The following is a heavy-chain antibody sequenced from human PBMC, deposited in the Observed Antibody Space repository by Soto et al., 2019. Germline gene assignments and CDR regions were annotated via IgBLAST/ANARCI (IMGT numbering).Heavy chain of an antibody. CDR3: ARSLITMVRGMGLGLDP. V-gene: IGHV4-59*01. Sequence: SETLSLTCTVSGGSISSYYWSWIRQPPGKGLEWIGYIYYSGSTNYNPSLKSRVTISVDTSKNQFSLKLSSVTAADTAVYYCARSLITMVRGMGLGLDPWGQGTLVTVSS. CDR2: IYYSGST. D-gene: IGHD3-10*01. J-gene: IGHJ5*02. CDR1: GGSISSYY.